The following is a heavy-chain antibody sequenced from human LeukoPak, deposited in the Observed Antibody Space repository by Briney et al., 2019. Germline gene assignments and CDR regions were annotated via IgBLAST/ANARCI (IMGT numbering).Heavy chain of an antibody. CDR1: GFTFSSYS. J-gene: IGHJ4*02. CDR2: ISSSSSYI. Sequence: PGGSLRLSCAASGFTFSSYSMNWVRQAPGKGLEWVSSISSSSSYIYYADSVKGRFTISRDNAKNSLYLQMNSLRAEDTAVYYCSTTPYYDSGGYYYSYWGQGTLVTVSS. D-gene: IGHD3-22*01. V-gene: IGHV3-21*01. CDR3: STTPYYDSGGYYYSY.